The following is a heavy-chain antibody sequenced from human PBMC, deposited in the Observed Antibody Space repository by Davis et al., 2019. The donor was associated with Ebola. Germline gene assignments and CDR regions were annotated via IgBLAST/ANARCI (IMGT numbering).Heavy chain of an antibody. CDR3: AKDTSNVWFDV. CDR2: IDSTGDP. V-gene: IGHV3-13*05. J-gene: IGHJ3*01. CDR1: GFTFSNYG. D-gene: IGHD6-19*01. Sequence: GGSLRLSCAASGFTFSNYGMHWVRQAPGKGLEWVSAIDSTGDPYYPGSVKGRFTISRDNAKNSLYLQMNSLRAEDTAVYYCAKDTSNVWFDVWGQGTMVTVSS.